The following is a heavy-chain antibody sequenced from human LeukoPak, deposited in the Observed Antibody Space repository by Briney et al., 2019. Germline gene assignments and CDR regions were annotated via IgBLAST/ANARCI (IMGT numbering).Heavy chain of an antibody. J-gene: IGHJ4*02. D-gene: IGHD2-2*01. CDR1: GFTFDDYG. Sequence: PGGSLRLSCAASGFTFDDYGMSWVRQAPGKGLEWVSGINWNGGSTGYADSVKSRFTISRDNAKNSLYLQMNSLRAEDTALYYCARVDNIVVVPAASYYFDYWGQGTLVTVSS. CDR3: ARVDNIVVVPAASYYFDY. V-gene: IGHV3-20*04. CDR2: INWNGGST.